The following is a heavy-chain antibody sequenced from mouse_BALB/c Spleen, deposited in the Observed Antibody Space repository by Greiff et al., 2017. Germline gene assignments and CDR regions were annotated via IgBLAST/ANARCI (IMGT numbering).Heavy chain of an antibody. CDR1: GFTFSSYA. V-gene: IGHV5-6-5*01. Sequence: DVMLVESGGGLVKPGGSLKLSCAASGFTFSSYAMSWVRQTPEKRLEWVASISSGGSTYYPDSVKGRFTISRDNARNILYLQMSSLRSEDTAMYYCAREDLDYWGQGTTRTVSS. CDR2: ISSGGST. J-gene: IGHJ2*01. CDR3: AREDLDY.